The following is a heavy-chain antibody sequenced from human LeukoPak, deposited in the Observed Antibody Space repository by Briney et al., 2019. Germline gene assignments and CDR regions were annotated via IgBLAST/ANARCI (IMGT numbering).Heavy chain of an antibody. CDR2: INSDGNST. CDR3: ALKGYVDAFDI. D-gene: IGHD5-12*01. V-gene: IGHV3-74*01. CDR1: GFTFSRIW. Sequence: PGGSLRLSCAASGFTFSRIWMHWVRQAPGKGLVWVSRINSDGNSTRYADSVKGRFTISRDNAKNMLYLQMNSLRAEDTAVYYCALKGYVDAFDIWGQGTMVTVSS. J-gene: IGHJ3*02.